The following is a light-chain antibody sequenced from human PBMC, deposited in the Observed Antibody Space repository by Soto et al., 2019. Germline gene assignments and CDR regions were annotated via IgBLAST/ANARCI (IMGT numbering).Light chain of an antibody. CDR2: GAS. J-gene: IGKJ4*01. CDR3: QQYGSSPLLT. V-gene: IGKV3-20*01. Sequence: EIVLTQSPGTLSLSPGERATLSCRASQSVSSSYLAWYQQKPGQAPRLLTYGASSRATGIPDRFSGSGSGTDFTLTISRLEPDDFAVYYCQQYGSSPLLTFGGGTKVEIK. CDR1: QSVSSSY.